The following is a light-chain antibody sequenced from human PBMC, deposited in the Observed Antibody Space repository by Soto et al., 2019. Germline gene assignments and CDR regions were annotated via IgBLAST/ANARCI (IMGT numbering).Light chain of an antibody. CDR1: ESVSSS. CDR3: QQYDIRPFT. J-gene: IGKJ2*01. CDR2: DAS. V-gene: IGKV3-15*01. Sequence: IVMTQSTATLSVSPGERVTLSCRASESVSSSLAWYQQKPGQAPRLLIYDASARATGIPARFSGSGSGTEFTLSIGSLQSEDFAIYFCQQYDIRPFTFGQGTKLQIK.